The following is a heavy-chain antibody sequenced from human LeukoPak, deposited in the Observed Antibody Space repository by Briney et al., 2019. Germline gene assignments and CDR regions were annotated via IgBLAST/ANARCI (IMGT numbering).Heavy chain of an antibody. D-gene: IGHD5-18*01. CDR1: GFTFSSYE. CDR3: ARDMKYSHGYLVPPGYMDV. Sequence: QPGGSLRLSCAASGFTFSSYEMNWVRQVPGQGLEWVSYISSSGNTKYYADSVRGRFTISRDNAKNSLYLQMNSLRAEDTAVYYCARDMKYSHGYLVPPGYMDVWGKGTTVTISS. J-gene: IGHJ6*03. V-gene: IGHV3-48*03. CDR2: ISSSGNTK.